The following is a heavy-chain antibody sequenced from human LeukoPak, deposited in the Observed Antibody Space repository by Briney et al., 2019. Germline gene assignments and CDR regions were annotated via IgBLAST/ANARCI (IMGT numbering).Heavy chain of an antibody. Sequence: GGSLRLSCAASGFTFSSYSMNWVRQAPGKGLEWVSSISSSSSYIYYADSVKGRFTISRDNAKNSLYLQMNSLRAEDTAVYYCARLRHYYGSGRNYYFDYWGQGTLVTVSS. D-gene: IGHD3-10*01. CDR2: ISSSSSYI. CDR1: GFTFSSYS. V-gene: IGHV3-21*01. J-gene: IGHJ4*02. CDR3: ARLRHYYGSGRNYYFDY.